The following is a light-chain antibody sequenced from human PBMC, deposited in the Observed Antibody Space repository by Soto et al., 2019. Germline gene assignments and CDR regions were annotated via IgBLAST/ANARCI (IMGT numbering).Light chain of an antibody. CDR2: GAS. J-gene: IGKJ4*01. CDR3: QQYYDWPLT. Sequence: DIVMTQSPSTLSVSPGDRATLSCRASQTVADSLVWYQQKPGQPPRPLIKGASTRATGIPATFSGSGSGTEFTLTISSLQSEDFAVYYCQQYYDWPLTFGGGTKVDIK. CDR1: QTVADS. V-gene: IGKV3-15*01.